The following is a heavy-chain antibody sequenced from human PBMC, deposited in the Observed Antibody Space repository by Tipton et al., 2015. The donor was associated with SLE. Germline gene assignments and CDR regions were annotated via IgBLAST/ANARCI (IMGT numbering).Heavy chain of an antibody. CDR3: TTGRTL. CDR2: IYYGARK. CDR1: GFSFRGSA. J-gene: IGHJ3*01. Sequence: SLRLSCVGSGFSFRGSAMGWVRRAPGRGLEWVSIIYYGARKYYPDSVKGRFTISRDDSKDTLYLQMDSLKTEDTAVYYCTTGRTLWGQGTLVSVSS. V-gene: IGHV3-23*03. D-gene: IGHD3/OR15-3a*01.